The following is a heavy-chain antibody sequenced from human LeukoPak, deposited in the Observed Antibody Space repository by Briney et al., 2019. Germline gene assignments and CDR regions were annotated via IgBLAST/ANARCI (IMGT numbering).Heavy chain of an antibody. V-gene: IGHV1-46*01. J-gene: IGHJ4*02. Sequence: ASVKVSCKASGYTFTSYGISWVRQAPGQGLEWMGIINPSGGSTSYAQKFQGRVTMTRDMSTSTVYMELNSLRAEDTAVYYCAKVRPIYGSGSYFGLDYWGQGTLVTASS. D-gene: IGHD3-10*01. CDR1: GYTFTSYG. CDR2: INPSGGST. CDR3: AKVRPIYGSGSYFGLDY.